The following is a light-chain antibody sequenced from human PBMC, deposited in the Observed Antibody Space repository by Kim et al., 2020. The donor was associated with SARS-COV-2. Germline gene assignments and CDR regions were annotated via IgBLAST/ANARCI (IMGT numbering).Light chain of an antibody. Sequence: VSPGERATLSCRASQSVRINLAWYQHKIGQAPKVLIYAASTRATGIPARFSGSGSGTEFTLTISSLQSEDFAVYYCQQYNDWPLTFGGGTKVDIK. CDR3: QQYNDWPLT. V-gene: IGKV3D-15*01. CDR1: QSVRIN. CDR2: AAS. J-gene: IGKJ4*01.